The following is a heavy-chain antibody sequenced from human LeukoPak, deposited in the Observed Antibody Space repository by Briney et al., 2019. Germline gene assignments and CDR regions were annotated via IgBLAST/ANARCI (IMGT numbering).Heavy chain of an antibody. J-gene: IGHJ4*02. CDR1: GYTFTSYA. Sequence: ASVKVSCKASGYTFTSYAMHWVRQAPGQRLEWMGWINAGNGNTMYSQKFQGRVTITRDTTATTGYMELSSLRSEDTAVYYCARFGTTFPLDYWGQGTLVTVST. CDR2: INAGNGNT. D-gene: IGHD2/OR15-2a*01. CDR3: ARFGTTFPLDY. V-gene: IGHV1-3*01.